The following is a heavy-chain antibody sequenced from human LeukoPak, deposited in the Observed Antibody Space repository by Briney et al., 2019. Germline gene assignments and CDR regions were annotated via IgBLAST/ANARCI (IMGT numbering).Heavy chain of an antibody. D-gene: IGHD2-21*02. CDR2: IKQDGSEK. CDR3: AREGVTDFDY. Sequence: AGGSLRLSCAASGFTFSSYWMNWVRQAPGKGLEWVANIKQDGSEKFYVDSVKGRFTISRDNAKNSLYLQMNSLRAEDTAVYFCAREGVTDFDYWGQGTLVTVSS. J-gene: IGHJ4*02. CDR1: GFTFSSYW. V-gene: IGHV3-7*01.